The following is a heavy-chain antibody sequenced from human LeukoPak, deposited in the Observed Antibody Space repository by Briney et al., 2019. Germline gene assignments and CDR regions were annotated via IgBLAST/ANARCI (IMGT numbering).Heavy chain of an antibody. Sequence: GGSLRLPCAVSGFNFSTYWMSWVRQAPGKGLEWVANMNQDGREKYYVDSLKGRFTISRDNAKNSLYLQMNSLRAEDTAVYYCARDPPGLEVAGYDYWGQGTLVTVSS. J-gene: IGHJ4*02. CDR1: GFNFSTYW. CDR2: MNQDGREK. V-gene: IGHV3-7*01. CDR3: ARDPPGLEVAGYDY. D-gene: IGHD6-19*01.